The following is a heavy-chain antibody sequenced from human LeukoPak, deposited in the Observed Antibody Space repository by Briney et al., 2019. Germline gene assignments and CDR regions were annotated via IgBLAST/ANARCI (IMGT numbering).Heavy chain of an antibody. D-gene: IGHD3-10*01. J-gene: IGHJ4*02. V-gene: IGHV4-59*01. CDR3: ARGVGYGSGSYYPDY. CDR1: DASISGYY. Sequence: SETLSLTCTVSDASISGYYWSWIRQPPGKGLEWIGSIHFSGSTNYNPSLKSRVTISVDTSKNQFSLKLSSVTAADAAVYHCARGVGYGSGSYYPDYWGQGTLVTVSS. CDR2: IHFSGST.